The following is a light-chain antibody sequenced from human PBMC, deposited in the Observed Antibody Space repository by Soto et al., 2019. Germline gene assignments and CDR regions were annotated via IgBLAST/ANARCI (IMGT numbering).Light chain of an antibody. J-gene: IGKJ4*01. CDR2: GAS. Sequence: DVQMTQSPSSLSVSVGDRVTITCRSSQNIRSYLNWYQQKPGKAPQLLIYGASSLQSGVPSRFSGSGSGADFTLTISSLQPEDFATYYCQQTSRTPLTFGGGTKVEFK. CDR1: QNIRSY. CDR3: QQTSRTPLT. V-gene: IGKV1-39*01.